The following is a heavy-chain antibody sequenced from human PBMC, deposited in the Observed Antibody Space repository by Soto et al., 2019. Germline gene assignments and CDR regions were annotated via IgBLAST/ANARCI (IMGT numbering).Heavy chain of an antibody. J-gene: IGHJ3*02. CDR2: TRNKANSYTT. D-gene: IGHD3-10*01. Sequence: EVQLVESGGGLVQPGGSLRLSCAASGFTFSDHYMDWVRQAPGKGLEWVGRTRNKANSYTTEYAASVKGRFTISRDDSKNSLYLQMNSLKTEDTAVYYCARGYGSRSPQAFDIWGQGTMVTVSS. V-gene: IGHV3-72*01. CDR3: ARGYGSRSPQAFDI. CDR1: GFTFSDHY.